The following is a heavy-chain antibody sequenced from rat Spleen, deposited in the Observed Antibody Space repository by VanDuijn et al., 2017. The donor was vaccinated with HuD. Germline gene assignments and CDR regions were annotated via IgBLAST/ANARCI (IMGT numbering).Heavy chain of an antibody. CDR2: INNAGST. J-gene: IGHJ3*01. CDR1: GYSITRSYR. V-gene: IGHV3-3*01. CDR3: ARSDGTHYYLPFAN. Sequence: EVQLQESGPGLVKPSQSLSLTCSVTGYSITRSYRWSWIRKFPGNKLEWMGYINNAGSTNYNPSLTSRISISRGTSENQFFLQVNSVTTEDTATYYCARSDGTHYYLPFANWGQGTLVTVSS. D-gene: IGHD1-12*02.